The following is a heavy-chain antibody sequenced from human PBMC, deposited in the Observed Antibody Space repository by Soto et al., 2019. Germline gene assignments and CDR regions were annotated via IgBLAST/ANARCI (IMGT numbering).Heavy chain of an antibody. J-gene: IGHJ5*02. D-gene: IGHD6-19*01. V-gene: IGHV3-30*18. Sequence: GGSLRLSCASSGFIFGIYGIHWVRQAPGKGLEWVAVISYDGSNKYYADSVKGRFTISRDNSKNTLYLQMNSLRAEDTAVYYCAKDRRIAVAGTGWFDPWGQGTLVTVSS. CDR1: GFIFGIYG. CDR3: AKDRRIAVAGTGWFDP. CDR2: ISYDGSNK.